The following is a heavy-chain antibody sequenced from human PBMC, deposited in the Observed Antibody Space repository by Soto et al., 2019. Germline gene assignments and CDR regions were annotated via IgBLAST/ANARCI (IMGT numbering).Heavy chain of an antibody. CDR2: IYYSGST. V-gene: IGHV4-59*01. Sequence: SETLFLTCTVSGGSTSSYYWSWIRQPPGKGLEWIGYIYYSGSTNYNPSLKSRVTISVDTSKNQFSLKLSSVTAADTAVYYCARGPSWEGGYDILTGYPGGFDPWGQGTLVTVSS. CDR3: ARGPSWEGGYDILTGYPGGFDP. D-gene: IGHD3-9*01. CDR1: GGSTSSYY. J-gene: IGHJ5*02.